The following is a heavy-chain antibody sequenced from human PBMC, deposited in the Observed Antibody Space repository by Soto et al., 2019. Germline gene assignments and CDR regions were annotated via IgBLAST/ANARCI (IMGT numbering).Heavy chain of an antibody. Sequence: QVQLVESGGGVVQPGRSLRLSCAASGFTFSNYAMHWVRQAPGKGLEWVAVISYDGSSKYYADSVKGRFTISRDNSKNTLYLQMNSLRVEDTAVYFCARDAANDYGDFRYWGQGTLVTVSS. D-gene: IGHD4-17*01. V-gene: IGHV3-30-3*01. CDR2: ISYDGSSK. J-gene: IGHJ4*02. CDR3: ARDAANDYGDFRY. CDR1: GFTFSNYA.